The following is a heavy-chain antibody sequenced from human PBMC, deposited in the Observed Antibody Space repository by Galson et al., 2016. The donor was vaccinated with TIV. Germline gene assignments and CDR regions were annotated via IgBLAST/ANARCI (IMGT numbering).Heavy chain of an antibody. CDR3: ARERRYCGNECYLYYYYGMDV. CDR1: GVSVSDNY. Sequence: SLRLSCAASGVSVSDNYMTWVRQAPVKGLEWVSLISSAGTTSYTDSVRGRFTISRDNSKNTLYLQMNSLRAEDTAVYYCARERRYCGNECYLYYYYGMDVWGQGTTVTVSS. CDR2: ISSAGTT. J-gene: IGHJ6*02. D-gene: IGHD2-21*01. V-gene: IGHV3-66*01.